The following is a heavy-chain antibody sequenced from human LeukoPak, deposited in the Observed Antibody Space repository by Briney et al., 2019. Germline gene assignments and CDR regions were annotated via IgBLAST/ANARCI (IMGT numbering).Heavy chain of an antibody. J-gene: IGHJ4*02. CDR3: AKAAGSSGWN. CDR2: ISYDGSNK. V-gene: IGHV3-30*18. Sequence: GVSLRLSCAASGFTFSSYGMQWVRQAPGKGLEWVAVISYDGSNKYYADSVKGRFTISRDNSKNTLYLQMNSLRADDTAVYYCAKAAGSSGWNWGQGTLVTVSS. CDR1: GFTFSSYG. D-gene: IGHD6-19*01.